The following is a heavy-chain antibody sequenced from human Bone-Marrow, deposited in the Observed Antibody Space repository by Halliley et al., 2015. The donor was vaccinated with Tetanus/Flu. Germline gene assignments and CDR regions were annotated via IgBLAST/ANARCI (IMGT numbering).Heavy chain of an antibody. CDR1: GGSIRSYY. J-gene: IGHJ4*02. Sequence: TLSLTCTVSGGSIRSYYWSWIRQPPGKGLEWIGYIYYSGSTTYNPSFNSRVTISLDASENQFSLILSSVTAADTAVYYCVIENTYHVGSLDWGRGTLVTLSS. D-gene: IGHD1-26*01. V-gene: IGHV4-59*01. CDR2: IYYSGST. CDR3: VIENTYHVGSLD.